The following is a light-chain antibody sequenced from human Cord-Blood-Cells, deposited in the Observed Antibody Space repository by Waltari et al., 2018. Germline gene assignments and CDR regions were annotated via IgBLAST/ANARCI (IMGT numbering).Light chain of an antibody. CDR1: SSDVGSYNL. CDR2: EGS. V-gene: IGLV2-23*01. J-gene: IGLJ3*02. Sequence: QSALTQPASVSGSPGQSITISCTGTSSDVGSYNLVSWYQQHPGKAPKLMMYEGSERAAGVSNRFSGSKSGNTASLTISGLQAEDEADYYCCSYAGSSTWVFGGGTKLTVL. CDR3: CSYAGSSTWV.